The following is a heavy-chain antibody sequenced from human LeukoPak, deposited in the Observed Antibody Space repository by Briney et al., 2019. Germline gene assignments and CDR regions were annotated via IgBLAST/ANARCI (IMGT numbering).Heavy chain of an antibody. V-gene: IGHV1-69*05. CDR1: GGTFSGYA. CDR2: IIPIFGTA. Sequence: SAKVSCKASGGTFSGYAISWVRQAPGQGLEWMGRIIPIFGTANYAQKFQGRVTITTDESTSTAYMELSSLRSEDTAVYYCASSPIYSGSYYGYFQHWGQGTLVTVSS. J-gene: IGHJ1*01. CDR3: ASSPIYSGSYYGYFQH. D-gene: IGHD1-26*01.